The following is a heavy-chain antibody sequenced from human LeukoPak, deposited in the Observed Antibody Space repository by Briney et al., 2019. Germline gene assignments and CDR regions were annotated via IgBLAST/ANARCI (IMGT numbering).Heavy chain of an antibody. CDR3: AREYYDFWSGYDDPNYFDY. CDR1: GYTFTGYY. D-gene: IGHD3-3*01. CDR2: INPNSGGT. V-gene: IGHV1-2*06. Sequence: ASVKVSCKASGYTFTGYYMHWVRQAPGQGLEWMGRINPNSGGTNYAQKFQGRVTMTGDTSISTAYMELSRLRSDDTAVYYCAREYYDFWSGYDDPNYFDYWGQGTLVTVSS. J-gene: IGHJ4*02.